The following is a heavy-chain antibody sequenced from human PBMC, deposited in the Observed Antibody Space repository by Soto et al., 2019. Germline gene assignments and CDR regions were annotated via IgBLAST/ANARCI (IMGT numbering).Heavy chain of an antibody. Sequence: PGESLKISCKGSGYSFTSYWISWVRQMPGKGLEWMGRIDPSDSYTNYSPSFQGHVTISADKSISTAYLQWSSLKASDTAMYYCARRGDGYNRDDYYGMDVWGQGTTVTV. CDR2: IDPSDSYT. J-gene: IGHJ6*02. D-gene: IGHD5-12*01. CDR1: GYSFTSYW. CDR3: ARRGDGYNRDDYYGMDV. V-gene: IGHV5-10-1*01.